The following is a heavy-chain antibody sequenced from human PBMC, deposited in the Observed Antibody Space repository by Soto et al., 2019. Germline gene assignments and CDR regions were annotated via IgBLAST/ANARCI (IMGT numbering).Heavy chain of an antibody. D-gene: IGHD3-3*01. CDR2: ISYDGSNK. J-gene: IGHJ6*02. Sequence: PGGSLRLSCAASGFTFSSYAMHWVRQAPGKGLEWVAVISYDGSNKYYADSVKGRFTISRDNSKNTLYLQMNSLRAEDTAVYYCARGGITIFGVASGMDVWGQGTTVTVSS. CDR1: GFTFSSYA. CDR3: ARGGITIFGVASGMDV. V-gene: IGHV3-30-3*01.